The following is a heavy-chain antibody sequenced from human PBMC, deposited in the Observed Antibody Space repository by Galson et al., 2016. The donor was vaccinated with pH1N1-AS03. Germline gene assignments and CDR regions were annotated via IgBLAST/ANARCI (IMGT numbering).Heavy chain of an antibody. V-gene: IGHV3-21*06. CDR1: GFIFSAYP. Sequence: SLRLSCAASGFIFSAYPMNWVRQAPGKGLEWVSFIGTSSTYIYYADSVKGRFTISRDNFKNTVYLQMNSLRADDTAVYYCASGYCGGGGCHNWGGMDVWGQGTTVTVSS. D-gene: IGHD2-15*01. J-gene: IGHJ6*02. CDR3: ASGYCGGGGCHNWGGMDV. CDR2: IGTSSTYI.